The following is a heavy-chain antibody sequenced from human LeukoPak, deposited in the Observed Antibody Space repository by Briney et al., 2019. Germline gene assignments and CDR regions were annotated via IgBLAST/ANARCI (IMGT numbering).Heavy chain of an antibody. D-gene: IGHD3/OR15-3a*01. CDR1: GFTFSSSA. CDR3: ARDQYDTWSRRGNFDS. Sequence: GGSLRLSCAASGFTFSSSAMHWVRQAPGKGLEWVSFISRSSDLIYYADSVKGRFTISRDNAENSLYLQMNSLRAEDTAVFYCARDQYDTWSRRGNFDSWGQGTLVIVSS. V-gene: IGHV3-48*01. J-gene: IGHJ4*02. CDR2: ISRSSDLI.